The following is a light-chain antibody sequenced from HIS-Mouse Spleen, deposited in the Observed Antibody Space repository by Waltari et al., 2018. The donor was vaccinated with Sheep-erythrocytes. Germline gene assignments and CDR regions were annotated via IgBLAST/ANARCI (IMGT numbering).Light chain of an antibody. Sequence: QSLLTLPPSASGTPGQRVTISCFGTSRNTGTNTVNRYQQLPGTAPKLLISSNNQRPSGVPDRFSGSKSGTSASLAISGLQSEDEADYYCAAWDDSLNGYVFGTGTKVTVL. V-gene: IGLV1-44*01. CDR1: SRNTGTNT. CDR3: AAWDDSLNGYV. J-gene: IGLJ1*01. CDR2: SNN.